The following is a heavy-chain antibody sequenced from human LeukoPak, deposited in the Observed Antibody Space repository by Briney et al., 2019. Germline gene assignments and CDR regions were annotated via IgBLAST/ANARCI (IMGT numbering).Heavy chain of an antibody. D-gene: IGHD3-16*02. Sequence: GASVRVSCKASGYTFTSYDINWVRQATGQGLEWMGWMNPYSGDTDYAQKFQGRVTMTWNTPLNTAYMELSSLRSEDTAIYYCARTAVTFGGVIVVYYFDYWGQGTLVTVSS. J-gene: IGHJ4*02. V-gene: IGHV1-8*01. CDR2: MNPYSGDT. CDR1: GYTFTSYD. CDR3: ARTAVTFGGVIVVYYFDY.